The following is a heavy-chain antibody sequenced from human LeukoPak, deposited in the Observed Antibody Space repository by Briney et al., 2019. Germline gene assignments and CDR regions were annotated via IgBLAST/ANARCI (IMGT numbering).Heavy chain of an antibody. D-gene: IGHD3-3*01. CDR3: ARGVLRFLEWLPTAYFDY. CDR1: GGSISSYY. J-gene: IGHJ4*02. V-gene: IGHV4-59*01. Sequence: SETLSLTCTVSGGSISSYYWSWIRQPPGKGLEWIGYIYYSGSTNYNPSLKSRVTISVDTSKNQLSLKLSSVTAADTAVYYCARGVLRFLEWLPTAYFDYWGQGTLVTVSS. CDR2: IYYSGST.